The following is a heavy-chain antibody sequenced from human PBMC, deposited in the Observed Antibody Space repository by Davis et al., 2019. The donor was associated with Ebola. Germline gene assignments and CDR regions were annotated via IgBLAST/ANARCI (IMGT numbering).Heavy chain of an antibody. CDR2: VTDSGGYT. CDR3: AKDARIAAAGTIYFDY. D-gene: IGHD6-13*01. J-gene: IGHJ4*02. V-gene: IGHV3-23*01. Sequence: GGSLRLSCAASGFTFSESTMTWVRQAPGKGLEWVSVVTDSGGYTNSADSVKGRFTISRDNSKNTLYLQMNSLRAEDTAVYYCAKDARIAAAGTIYFDYWGQGTLVTVSS. CDR1: GFTFSEST.